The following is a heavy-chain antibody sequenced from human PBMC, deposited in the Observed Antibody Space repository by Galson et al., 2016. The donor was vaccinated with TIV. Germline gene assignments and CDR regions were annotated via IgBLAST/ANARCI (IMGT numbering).Heavy chain of an antibody. CDR3: ARVFADYYVDY. D-gene: IGHD3-10*02. J-gene: IGHJ4*02. Sequence: WVRQAPGKGLEWVAFIWYDGSDKNYGDSVKGRFTISRDNSKNTLYLQMNRLRAEDTAVYYCARVFADYYVDYWGQGTLVTVSS. V-gene: IGHV3-30*02. CDR2: IWYDGSDK.